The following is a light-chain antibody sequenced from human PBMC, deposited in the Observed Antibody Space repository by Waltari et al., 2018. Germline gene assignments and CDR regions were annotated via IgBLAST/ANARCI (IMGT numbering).Light chain of an antibody. CDR3: QQYYSYPYT. Sequence: AIRMTQSPSSFSASTGDTVTITCRANQSVTSYLAWYQQKPGRAPKLLLYAVSTLQSGIPSRFSGAGSGTDFTLTINCLQSEDFATYYCQQYYSYPYTFGQGTKLEI. J-gene: IGKJ2*01. V-gene: IGKV1-8*01. CDR2: AVS. CDR1: QSVTSY.